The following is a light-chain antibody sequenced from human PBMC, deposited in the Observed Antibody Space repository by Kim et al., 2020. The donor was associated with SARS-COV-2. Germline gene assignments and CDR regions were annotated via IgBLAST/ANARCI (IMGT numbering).Light chain of an antibody. J-gene: IGLJ1*01. Sequence: SYELTQPPSVSVSPGQTASITCSGDKLGDKFACWYQQKPGQSPVLVIYEDNKRPSGVPERFSGSNSGNTATLTISGTQAMDEADYYCQAWDSNTVGVFGTGTKVTVL. CDR2: EDN. CDR1: KLGDKF. CDR3: QAWDSNTVGV. V-gene: IGLV3-1*01.